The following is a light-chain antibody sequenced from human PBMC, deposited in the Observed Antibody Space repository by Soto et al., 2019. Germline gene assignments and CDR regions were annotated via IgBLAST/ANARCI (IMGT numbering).Light chain of an antibody. CDR2: EVT. Sequence: QSALTQPPSASGSPGQSVTISCTGTSSDVGGYHYVSWYQQHTGKAPKLMIHEVTKRPSGVPDRFSGSKSGNTASLTVSGLQGEDEADYYCSSYAGSNNLVFGGGTKLTGL. CDR1: SSDVGGYHY. CDR3: SSYAGSNNLV. J-gene: IGLJ2*01. V-gene: IGLV2-8*01.